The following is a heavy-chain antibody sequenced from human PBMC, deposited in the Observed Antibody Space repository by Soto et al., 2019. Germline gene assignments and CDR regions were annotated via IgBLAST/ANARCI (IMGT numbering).Heavy chain of an antibody. CDR2: TYYRSRWYS. CDR3: ARSEEDSDYYYYGMDV. CDR1: GDTVSSNSVA. J-gene: IGHJ6*02. V-gene: IGHV6-1*01. Sequence: PSQTLSLTCVGSGDTVSSNSVARNWVRQSPSRGLEWLGRTYYRSRWYSDYAVSVRSRIDINADTSKNQVSLQLNSVTPEDTAVYYCARSEEDSDYYYYGMDVWGQGTTVTAP. D-gene: IGHD2-15*01.